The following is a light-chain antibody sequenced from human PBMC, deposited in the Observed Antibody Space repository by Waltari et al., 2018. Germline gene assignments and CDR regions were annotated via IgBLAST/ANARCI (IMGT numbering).Light chain of an antibody. CDR3: AAWDDSLGGPV. Sequence: QSLLTQPPSASGTPGQRVTISCSGGIPNIGSNTITWFRQFPGTAPNVLIYSNDRRTSGVPERFSGSKSGTSASLAISGLQSEDEADYYCAAWDDSLGGPVFGGGTKLTVL. J-gene: IGLJ2*01. V-gene: IGLV1-44*01. CDR2: SND. CDR1: IPNIGSNT.